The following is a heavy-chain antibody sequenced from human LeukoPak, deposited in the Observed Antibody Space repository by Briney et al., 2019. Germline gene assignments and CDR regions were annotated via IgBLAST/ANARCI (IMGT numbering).Heavy chain of an antibody. V-gene: IGHV3-23*01. J-gene: IGHJ3*02. CDR3: AKGRGAFNAFDI. CDR2: ISSSATST. D-gene: IGHD3-10*01. Sequence: GGSLRLSCAASGFTFSSYAMTWVRQAPGKGLEWVSAISSSATSTYYADSVKGRFTISRDNSKNTLYLQMDSLRAEDTAVYYCAKGRGAFNAFDIWGQGTMVTVSS. CDR1: GFTFSSYA.